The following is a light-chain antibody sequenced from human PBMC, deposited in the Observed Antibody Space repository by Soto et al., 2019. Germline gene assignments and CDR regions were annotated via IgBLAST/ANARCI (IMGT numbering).Light chain of an antibody. CDR3: QQYGSSPGT. V-gene: IGKV3-20*01. Sequence: EIVLTQSPGTLSLSPGARATLPGRAGQSVSSSYLAWYQQKPGQAPRLLIYGASSRATGIPDRFSGSGSGTDFTLTISRLEPEDFAVYDCQQYGSSPGTFGQGTKVDI. CDR1: QSVSSSY. J-gene: IGKJ1*01. CDR2: GAS.